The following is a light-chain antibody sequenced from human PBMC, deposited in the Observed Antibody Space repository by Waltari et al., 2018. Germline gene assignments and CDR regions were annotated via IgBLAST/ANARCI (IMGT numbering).Light chain of an antibody. J-gene: IGKJ1*01. CDR2: GVS. CDR3: HQYGSLPWT. V-gene: IGKV3-20*01. CDR1: ENVPAGY. Sequence: IVLTQSPGTLSLSPGERATLSCRASENVPAGYVAWYPQKPGQSPRLLMYGVSNRAAGIPDRFSGSESGTDFTLIVSRLEPEDFAVYYCHQYGSLPWTFGQGTRVDIK.